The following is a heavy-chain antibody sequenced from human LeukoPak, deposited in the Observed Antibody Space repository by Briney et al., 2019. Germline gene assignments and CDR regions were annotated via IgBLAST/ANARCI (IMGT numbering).Heavy chain of an antibody. V-gene: IGHV4-59*08. D-gene: IGHD3-10*01. J-gene: IGHJ4*02. CDR3: ARRVSRAGPVDY. CDR1: GDSISSYY. CDR2: IYYSGST. Sequence: SETLSLTCTVSGDSISSYYWSWIRQPPGKGLEWIGYIYYSGSTNYNPSLKSRVTISVDTSKNQFSLKLSSVTAADPAVYYCARRVSRAGPVDYWGQGTLVTVSS.